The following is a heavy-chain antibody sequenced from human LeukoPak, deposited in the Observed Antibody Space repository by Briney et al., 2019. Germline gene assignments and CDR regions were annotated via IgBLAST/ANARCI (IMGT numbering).Heavy chain of an antibody. D-gene: IGHD6-19*01. CDR3: ARAASGYSSGWYAVY. CDR1: GGTFSSYA. J-gene: IGHJ4*02. V-gene: IGHV1-69*13. CDR2: IIPIFGTA. Sequence: GASVKVSCKASGGTFSSYAISWVRQAPGQGLEWMGGIIPIFGTANYAQKFQGRATITAGESTSTAYMELSSLRSEDTAVYYCARAASGYSSGWYAVYWGQGTLVTVSS.